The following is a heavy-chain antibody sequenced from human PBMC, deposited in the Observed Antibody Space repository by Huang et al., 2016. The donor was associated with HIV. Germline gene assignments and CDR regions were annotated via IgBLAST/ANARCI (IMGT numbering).Heavy chain of an antibody. V-gene: IGHV1-46*01. CDR1: GYTFTSYS. J-gene: IGHJ6*02. Sequence: QVQLVQSGAEVKKPGASVKVSCKTSGYTFTSYSIHWVRQAPGQGLDWMGIINPVVDSTSYAPKFQCRVTMARDTSTSTVYMELSSLRSEDTAMYYCAREGQGYAMDVWGQGTTVTVSS. CDR2: INPVVDST. CDR3: AREGQGYAMDV.